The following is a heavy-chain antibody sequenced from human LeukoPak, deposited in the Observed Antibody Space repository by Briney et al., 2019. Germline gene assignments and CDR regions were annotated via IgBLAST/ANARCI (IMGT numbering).Heavy chain of an antibody. V-gene: IGHV1-58*01. Sequence: GTSVKVSCKASGFTFTSSAVQWVRQARGQRLEWIGWIVVGSGNTNYAQKFQERVTITRDMSTSTAYMELSSLRSEDTAVYYCARDRWSSSSSEGVFDIWGQGTMVTVFS. J-gene: IGHJ3*02. CDR2: IVVGSGNT. CDR3: ARDRWSSSSSEGVFDI. CDR1: GFTFTSSA. D-gene: IGHD6-6*01.